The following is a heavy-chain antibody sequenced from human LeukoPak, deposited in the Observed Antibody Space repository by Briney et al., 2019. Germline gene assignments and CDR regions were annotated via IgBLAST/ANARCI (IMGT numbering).Heavy chain of an antibody. CDR2: IRYDGSNK. CDR3: AKDAHSSSWFPSGYYYYYMDV. CDR1: GFTFSSYG. D-gene: IGHD6-13*01. V-gene: IGHV3-30*02. J-gene: IGHJ6*03. Sequence: PGGSLRLSCAASGFTFSSYGMHWVRQAPGKGLEWVAFIRYDGSNKYYADSVKGRFTISRDNSKNTLYLQMNSLRAEDTAVYYCAKDAHSSSWFPSGYYYYYMDVWGKGTTVTVSS.